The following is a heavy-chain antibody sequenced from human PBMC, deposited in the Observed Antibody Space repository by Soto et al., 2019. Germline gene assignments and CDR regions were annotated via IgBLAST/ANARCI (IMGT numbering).Heavy chain of an antibody. CDR2: MSSDGSKI. CDR1: GFDFTYYA. CDR3: AKDEGVGGTLGLFDY. V-gene: IGHV3-30*18. Sequence: QVQLVESGGGAVQPGESLRLSCVASGFDFTYYAMHWVRQAPGKGLESVAVMSSDGSKIHHTDSVKGRFTISRDNSKNTLYLQMNSLRKDDTAVYFCAKDEGVGGTLGLFDYWGQGTLVSVSS. J-gene: IGHJ4*02. D-gene: IGHD1-26*01.